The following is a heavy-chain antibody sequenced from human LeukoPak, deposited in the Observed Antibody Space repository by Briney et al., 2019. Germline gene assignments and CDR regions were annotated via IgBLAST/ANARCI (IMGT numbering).Heavy chain of an antibody. CDR3: ARVYNYYDTSGYYLGNYFVY. CDR2: ISTYNGNT. D-gene: IGHD3-22*01. Sequence: ASVKVSCKASGYTFTSYGITWVRQAPGQGLEWMGWISTYNGNTNNVQKLQGRVTMTTDTSTSTDYMELRSLRSDDTAVYYCARVYNYYDTSGYYLGNYFVYWGRGTLVTVSS. CDR1: GYTFTSYG. J-gene: IGHJ4*02. V-gene: IGHV1-18*01.